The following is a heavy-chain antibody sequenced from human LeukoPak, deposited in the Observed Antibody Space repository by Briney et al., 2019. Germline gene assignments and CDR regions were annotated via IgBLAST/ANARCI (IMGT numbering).Heavy chain of an antibody. Sequence: SVTVSCKASGGTFSSYAISWVRQAPGQGPEWMGRIIPIFGTANYAQKFQGRVTITADESTSTAYMELSSLRSEDTAVYYCARELISSGGSCYSIWGQGTTVTVSS. V-gene: IGHV1-69*13. CDR1: GGTFSSYA. D-gene: IGHD2-15*01. CDR3: ARELISSGGSCYSI. CDR2: IIPIFGTA. J-gene: IGHJ6*02.